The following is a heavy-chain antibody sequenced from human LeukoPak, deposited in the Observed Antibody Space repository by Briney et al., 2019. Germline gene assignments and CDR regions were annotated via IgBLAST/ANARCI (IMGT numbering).Heavy chain of an antibody. Sequence: ASVKVSCKASGYTFTSYDINWVRQATGQGLEWMGWMNPNSGNTGYAQKFQGRVTMTRNTSISTAYMELSSLRSEDTAVHYCARAQEYCGGDCYSELWGQGTLVTVSS. D-gene: IGHD2-21*02. J-gene: IGHJ4*02. CDR2: MNPNSGNT. V-gene: IGHV1-8*01. CDR1: GYTFTSYD. CDR3: ARAQEYCGGDCYSEL.